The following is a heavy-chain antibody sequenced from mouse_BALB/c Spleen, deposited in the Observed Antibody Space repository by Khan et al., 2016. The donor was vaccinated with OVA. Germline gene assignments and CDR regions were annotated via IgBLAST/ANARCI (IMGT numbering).Heavy chain of an antibody. CDR2: IANKADDYRT. Sequence: EVKLVESGGGLVQPGGSLRLSCATSGFTFTDYYMTWVRQPPGEALEWLGFIANKADDYRTEYSASVRGRFTICRDASQNILSLQMTTLRAEDSATSHGSRDQVGSYFDYWGQGTTLTVSS. D-gene: IGHD4-1*02. CDR1: GFTFTDYY. J-gene: IGHJ2*01. CDR3: SRDQVGSYFDY. V-gene: IGHV7-3*02.